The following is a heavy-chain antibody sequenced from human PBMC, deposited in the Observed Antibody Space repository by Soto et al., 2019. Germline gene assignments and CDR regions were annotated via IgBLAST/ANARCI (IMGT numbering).Heavy chain of an antibody. J-gene: IGHJ3*02. D-gene: IGHD3-22*01. CDR1: GYTFTSYG. V-gene: IGHV1-18*01. CDR2: ISAYNGNT. CDR3: ARDSLTYYYDSSGYGI. Sequence: ASVKVSCKASGYTFTSYGISWVRQAPGQGLEWMGWISAYNGNTNYAQKLQGRVTMTTDTSTSTAYMELRSLRSEDTAVYYCARDSLTYYYDSSGYGIWGQGTMVTVSS.